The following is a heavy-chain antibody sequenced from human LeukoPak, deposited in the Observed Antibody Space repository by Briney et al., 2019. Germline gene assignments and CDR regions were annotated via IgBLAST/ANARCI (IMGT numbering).Heavy chain of an antibody. CDR2: INHSGST. V-gene: IGHV4-34*01. CDR1: GGSFSGYY. CDR3: ASSTNSSSWYGDAFDI. Sequence: SETLSLTCAVYGGSFSGYYWSWIRQPPGKGLEWIGEINHSGSTNYNPSLKSRVTIPVDTSKNQFSLKLSSVTAADTAVYYCASSTNSSSWYGDAFDIWGQGTMVTVSS. J-gene: IGHJ3*02. D-gene: IGHD6-13*01.